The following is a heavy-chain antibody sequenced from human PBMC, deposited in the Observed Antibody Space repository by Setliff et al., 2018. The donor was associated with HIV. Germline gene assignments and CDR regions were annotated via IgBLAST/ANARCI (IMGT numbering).Heavy chain of an antibody. D-gene: IGHD6-13*01. CDR1: GFSLSTSGMC. J-gene: IGHJ2*01. CDR3: ARHGHSTYWYFDL. V-gene: IGHV2-70*11. CDR2: IDWDDDK. Sequence: SGPTAGEPTQTLTLTCTFSGFSLSTSGMCVSWIRQPPGKALEWLARIDWDDDKYYSTSLKTRLTISKDTSKNQVVLTMTNMDPVDTATYYCARHGHSTYWYFDLWGRGTLVTVSS.